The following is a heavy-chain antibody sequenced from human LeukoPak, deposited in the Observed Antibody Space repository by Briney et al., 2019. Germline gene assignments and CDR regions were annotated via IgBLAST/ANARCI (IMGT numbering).Heavy chain of an antibody. CDR1: GGSISSYY. V-gene: IGHV4-4*02. D-gene: IGHD3-9*01. J-gene: IGHJ4*02. Sequence: PSETLSLTCTVSGGSISSYYWSWVRQSPGKGLEWIGEIYHSGSTNYNPSLKSRVTISVDKSKNQFSLKLSSVTAADTAVYYCARDRGYYDMLTGYYRSGHFDYWGQGTLVTVSS. CDR2: IYHSGST. CDR3: ARDRGYYDMLTGYYRSGHFDY.